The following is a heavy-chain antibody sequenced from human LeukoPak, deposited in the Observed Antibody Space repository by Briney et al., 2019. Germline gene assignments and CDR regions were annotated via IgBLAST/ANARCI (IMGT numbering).Heavy chain of an antibody. Sequence: GASVNVSCKASVYTFTGYYMHWVRQAPGQGLEWMGWINPNSGGTNYAQKFQGRVTMTRDTSISTAYMELRRLRSDDTAVYYCARSDSSGWYFDYWGQGTLVTVSS. CDR2: INPNSGGT. CDR1: VYTFTGYY. CDR3: ARSDSSGWYFDY. V-gene: IGHV1-2*02. D-gene: IGHD6-19*01. J-gene: IGHJ4*02.